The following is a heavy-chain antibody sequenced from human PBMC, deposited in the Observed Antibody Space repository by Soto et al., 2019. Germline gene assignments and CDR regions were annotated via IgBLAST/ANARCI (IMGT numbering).Heavy chain of an antibody. CDR3: AKHSRESASFCGED. V-gene: IGHV3-23*01. CDR1: GFSFSTYA. Sequence: EVQLLESGGGLVQPGGSLRLSCAASGFSFSTYAMSWVRQAPGKGLEWVSFISGSGDNTYCADSVKGRFTISRDNSENTLYLQMNSLRVEDTAAYYCAKHSRESASFCGEDWGQGTLVTVSS. CDR2: ISGSGDNT. J-gene: IGHJ4*02. D-gene: IGHD2-21*01.